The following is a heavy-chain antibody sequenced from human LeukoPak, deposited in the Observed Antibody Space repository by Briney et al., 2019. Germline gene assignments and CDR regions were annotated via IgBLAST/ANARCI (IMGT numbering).Heavy chain of an antibody. CDR2: IYYGGST. V-gene: IGHV4-39*01. Sequence: KPSETLSLTCTVSGGSVSRNSDYWGWIRQPPGKGLEWIGSIYYGGSTYYNPSLKSRVTISVDTSKNQFSLKLSSVTAADTAVYYCARSGSVGYIAAAGLKIDYWGQGTLVTVSS. CDR3: ARSGSVGYIAAAGLKIDY. D-gene: IGHD6-13*01. J-gene: IGHJ4*02. CDR1: GGSVSRNSDY.